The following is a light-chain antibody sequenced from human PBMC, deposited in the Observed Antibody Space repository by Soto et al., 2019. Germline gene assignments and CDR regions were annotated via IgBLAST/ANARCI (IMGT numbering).Light chain of an antibody. CDR3: QQYNNWPLT. Sequence: EIVMTQSPATLSVSPGERATLSCRASQSVSSNLAWYQQKPGQAPRLLIYGASTRATGISARFSGSGSGTEFTLTISSLQSEDFAVYSCQQYNNWPLTFGGGTKVDI. J-gene: IGKJ4*01. V-gene: IGKV3-15*01. CDR2: GAS. CDR1: QSVSSN.